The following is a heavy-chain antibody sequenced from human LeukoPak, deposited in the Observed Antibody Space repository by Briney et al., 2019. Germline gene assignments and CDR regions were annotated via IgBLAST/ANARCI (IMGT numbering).Heavy chain of an antibody. V-gene: IGHV3-23*01. CDR2: ISGNGIST. CDR3: AKDLRVDDY. J-gene: IGHJ4*02. CDR1: GFTFSSYA. Sequence: GGSLRLSCAASGFTFSSYAMTWVRQAPGKGLEWVSGISGNGISTYYADSVKGRFTISRDNSKNTLYLQMNSLRAEDTAVYYCAKDLRVDDYWGQGTLVTVSS. D-gene: IGHD3-22*01.